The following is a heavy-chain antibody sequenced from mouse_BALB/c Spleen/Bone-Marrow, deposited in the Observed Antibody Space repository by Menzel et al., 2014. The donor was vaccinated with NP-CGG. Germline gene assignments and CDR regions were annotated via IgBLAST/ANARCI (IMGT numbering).Heavy chain of an antibody. D-gene: IGHD2-1*01. CDR1: GLDFSRNW. CDR3: ARQGYNGKREY. J-gene: IGHJ2*01. V-gene: IGHV4-1*02. Sequence: ESGGGLVQPGGSLKLSCAASGLDFSRNWMSWVRQVSGKGLEWIGEINPDSSTINYTPSLEDKFIISSDNAKNTLYLQMSKMRSEDTATYYWARQGYNGKREYWGQCPTLTVSS. CDR2: INPDSSTI.